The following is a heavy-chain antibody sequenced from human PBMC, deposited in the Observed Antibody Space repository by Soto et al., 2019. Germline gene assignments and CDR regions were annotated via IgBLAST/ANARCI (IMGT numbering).Heavy chain of an antibody. CDR1: GFTFSSYW. CDR2: INSDGSST. CDR3: AREMTQLWCLDY. V-gene: IGHV3-74*01. Sequence: AGGSLRLSCAASGFTFSSYWMHWVRQAPGKGLVWVSRINSDGSSTSYADSVKGRFTISRDNAKNSLYLQMNSLRDEDTAVYYCAREMTQLWCLDYWGQGTLVTFSS. J-gene: IGHJ4*02. D-gene: IGHD5-18*01.